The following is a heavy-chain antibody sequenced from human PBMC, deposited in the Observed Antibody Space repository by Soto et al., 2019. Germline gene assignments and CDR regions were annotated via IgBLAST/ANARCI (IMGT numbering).Heavy chain of an antibody. D-gene: IGHD2-2*01. J-gene: IGHJ6*02. CDR2: FKTKNDGGTT. CDR3: TTGTYSTSWYEGDEIHYSYGMDV. Sequence: GGSLRLSCAASGFSFNDAWMNWVRQAPGKGLEWVGRFKTKNDGGTTDYGAPAKGRFAISGDESKKTLYLQMDSLKSEDTAVYYCTTGTYSTSWYEGDEIHYSYGMDVWGQGTTVTVSS. CDR1: GFSFNDAW. V-gene: IGHV3-15*07.